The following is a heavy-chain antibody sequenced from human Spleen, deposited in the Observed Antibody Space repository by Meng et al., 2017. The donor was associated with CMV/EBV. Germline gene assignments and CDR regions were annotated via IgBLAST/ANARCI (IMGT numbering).Heavy chain of an antibody. CDR2: INPNTGNT. CDR3: ALTVAAGY. CDR1: GYSFTSSA. V-gene: IGHV1-8*01. Sequence: SVKVSCKASGYSFTSSAINWVRQATGQGLEWMGWINPNTGNTGYAQKFQGRVTLTRSTSISTAYMELSSLRSEDTAVYYCALTVAAGYWGQGTLVTVSS. J-gene: IGHJ4*02. D-gene: IGHD6-19*01.